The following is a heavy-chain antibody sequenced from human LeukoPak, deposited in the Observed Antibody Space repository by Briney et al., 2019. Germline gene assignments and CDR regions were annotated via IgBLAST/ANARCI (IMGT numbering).Heavy chain of an antibody. V-gene: IGHV3-48*03. J-gene: IGHJ4*02. Sequence: PGGSLRLSCTASGFTFSSYEMNWVRQAPGRGLEWVSYISSGGTTIYYADSVKGRFTISRDNAKNSLYLQMNSLRAEDTAVYYCARGGWSNTYDYWGQGTLVTVSS. CDR2: ISSGGTTI. CDR3: ARGGWSNTYDY. CDR1: GFTFSSYE. D-gene: IGHD6-19*01.